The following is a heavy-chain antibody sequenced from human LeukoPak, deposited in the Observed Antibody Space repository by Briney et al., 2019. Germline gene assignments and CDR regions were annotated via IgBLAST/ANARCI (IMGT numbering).Heavy chain of an antibody. CDR1: GFTFSSYA. CDR2: ISYDGSNK. V-gene: IGHV3-30-3*01. CDR3: ARDRGYVVVPAGLFDY. D-gene: IGHD2-2*01. J-gene: IGHJ4*02. Sequence: GGSLRLSCAASGFTFSSYAMHWVRQAPGKGLEWVAVISYDGSNKYYADSVKGRFTISRDNSKNTLYLQMNSLRAEDTAVYYCARDRGYVVVPAGLFDYWGQGTLVTVSS.